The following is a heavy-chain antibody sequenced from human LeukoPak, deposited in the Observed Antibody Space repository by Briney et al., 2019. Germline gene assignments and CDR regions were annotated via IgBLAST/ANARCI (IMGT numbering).Heavy chain of an antibody. J-gene: IGHJ4*02. V-gene: IGHV3-74*01. Sequence: GGSLRLSCAASGFTFSSYWMHWFRQAPGEELVWVSRINTDGRTTGYADSVRGRFTISRDNAKNTLYLQMNGLRAEDTAVYYCAKDLTWNTADYWGQGTLVTVSS. CDR2: INTDGRTT. CDR3: AKDLTWNTADY. CDR1: GFTFSSYW. D-gene: IGHD1/OR15-1a*01.